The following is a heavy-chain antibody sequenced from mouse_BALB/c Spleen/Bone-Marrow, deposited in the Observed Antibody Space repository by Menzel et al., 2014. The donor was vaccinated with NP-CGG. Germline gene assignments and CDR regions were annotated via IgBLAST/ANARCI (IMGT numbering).Heavy chain of an antibody. V-gene: IGHV1S45*01. CDR2: INPYNDYT. D-gene: IGHD2-14*01. J-gene: IGHJ4*01. Sequence: VQLQQSGAELVRPGASVKISCKAFGYTFTNHHINWVKQRPGQGLDWIGYINPYNDYTSYNQKFKGKATLTVDKSSSTAYMELSSLTSEDSAVYYRVRRYRYDGLGNYAMDYWGQGTSVTVSS. CDR1: GYTFTNHH. CDR3: VRRYRYDGLGNYAMDY.